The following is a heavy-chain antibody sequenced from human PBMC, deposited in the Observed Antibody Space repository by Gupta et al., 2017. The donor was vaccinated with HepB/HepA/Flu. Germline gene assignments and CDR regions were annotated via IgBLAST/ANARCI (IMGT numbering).Heavy chain of an antibody. J-gene: IGHJ4*02. V-gene: IGHV1-2*02. CDR2: INPNSGGT. CDR3: ARDEGYFDY. CDR1: GYNFTGYY. Sequence: QVQLVQSGDEVKKPGASVKVSCKASGYNFTGYYMHWVRQAPGQGLEGMGWINPNSGGTNYAQKFQGRVTMTSDTSISTAYMELSRLRSDDTAGYYCARDEGYFDYWGQGTLVTVSS.